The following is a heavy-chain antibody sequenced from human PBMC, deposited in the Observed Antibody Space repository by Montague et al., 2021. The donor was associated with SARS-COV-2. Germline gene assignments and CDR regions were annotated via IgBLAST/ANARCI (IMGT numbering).Heavy chain of an antibody. Sequence: SETLSLTCSVSGFSISSGYYCGWIRQTPGKGLEWIGSRYQNGATYYSPSLKRPVTILLDTSKNQFSLILTSVTAAVTAVYYWARSGVGTFDFSYFDSWGQGSLVIVSS. CDR2: RYQNGAT. V-gene: IGHV4-38-2*02. CDR1: GFSISSGYY. J-gene: IGHJ4*02. D-gene: IGHD2/OR15-2a*01. CDR3: ARSGVGTFDFSYFDS.